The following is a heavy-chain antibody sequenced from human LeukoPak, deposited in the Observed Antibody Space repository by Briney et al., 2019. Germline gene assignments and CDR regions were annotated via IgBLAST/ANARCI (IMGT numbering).Heavy chain of an antibody. V-gene: IGHV4-61*02. Sequence: SSETLSLTRTVSGGSVSSDNSYWNWIRQPAGEGLEWIRRIYADGSSTYNPSLKSRVTISVDSSKNQFSLRLSSMTAADTAVYYCARGYYYHRWGQGTLVTVSS. CDR2: IYADGSS. J-gene: IGHJ4*02. D-gene: IGHD3-22*01. CDR3: ARGYYYHR. CDR1: GGSVSSDNSY.